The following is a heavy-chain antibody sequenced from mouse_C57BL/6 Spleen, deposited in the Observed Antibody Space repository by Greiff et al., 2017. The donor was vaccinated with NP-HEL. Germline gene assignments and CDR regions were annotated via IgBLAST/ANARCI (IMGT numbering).Heavy chain of an antibody. J-gene: IGHJ3*01. D-gene: IGHD2-4*01. CDR1: GYTFPRYW. CDR3: ARYYDYDEAY. V-gene: IGHV1-55*01. Sequence: VQLQQPGAELVKPGASGKMSCKASGYTFPRYWVNRVKARPGQGLEWIGDIYPGSGSTNYNEKFKSKATLTVDTSSSTAYMQLSSLTSEDSAVYYCARYYDYDEAYWGQGTLVTVSA. CDR2: IYPGSGST.